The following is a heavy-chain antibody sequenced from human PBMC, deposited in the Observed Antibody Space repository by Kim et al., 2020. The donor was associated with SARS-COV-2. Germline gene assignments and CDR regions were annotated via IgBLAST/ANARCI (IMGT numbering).Heavy chain of an antibody. CDR3: AKHQTSGGSGSYRPWYYGMDV. CDR2: ISGSGGST. Sequence: GGSLRLSCAASGFTFSSYAMSWVRQAPGKGLEWVSAISGSGGSTYYADSVKGRFTISRDNSKNTLYLQMNSLRAEDTAVYYCAKHQTSGGSGSYRPWYYGMDVWGQGTTVTVSS. CDR1: GFTFSSYA. J-gene: IGHJ6*02. V-gene: IGHV3-23*01. D-gene: IGHD3-10*01.